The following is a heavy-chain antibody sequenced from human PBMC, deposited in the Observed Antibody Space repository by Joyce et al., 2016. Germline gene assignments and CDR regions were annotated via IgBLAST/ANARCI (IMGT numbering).Heavy chain of an antibody. CDR1: GGSFSGYY. Sequence: QVQLQQWGAGLLKPSETLSLTCAVYGGSFSGYYWSWIRQPPGKGLEWIGEINHSGSTNYNPSLKSRVTISVDTSKNQCSLKLSSVTAADTAVYYCARGFPPVGVVKMPRFDPWGQGTLVTVSS. J-gene: IGHJ5*02. CDR3: ARGFPPVGVVKMPRFDP. CDR2: INHSGST. V-gene: IGHV4-34*01. D-gene: IGHD3-3*01.